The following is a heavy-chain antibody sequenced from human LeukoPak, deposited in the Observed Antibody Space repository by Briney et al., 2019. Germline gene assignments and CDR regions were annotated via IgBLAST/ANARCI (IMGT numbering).Heavy chain of an antibody. V-gene: IGHV4-59*08. CDR3: ARRRSGYSYGL. Sequence: SETLSLTCTVSGGSISSYYWSWIRQPPGKGLEWIGYIYYSGSTNYNPSLKSRVTISVDTSKNQFSLKLSSVTAADTAVYYCARRRSGYSYGLWGQGTRVTVSS. CDR2: IYYSGST. CDR1: GGSISSYY. J-gene: IGHJ4*02. D-gene: IGHD5-18*01.